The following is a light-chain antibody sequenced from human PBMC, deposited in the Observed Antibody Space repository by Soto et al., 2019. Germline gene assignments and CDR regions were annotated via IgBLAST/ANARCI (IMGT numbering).Light chain of an antibody. V-gene: IGKV3-20*01. J-gene: IGKJ1*01. CDR2: AAS. Sequence: EIVLTQSPGTMSLSPGERATLSCRASQSVPSNYLAWYQQKPGQAPRLVIYAASSRPTGVPDRFSGSGSGTDFTLTISRMEPEDFAVFYCHQAGTPPRTFGQGTRVEVK. CDR3: HQAGTPPRT. CDR1: QSVPSNY.